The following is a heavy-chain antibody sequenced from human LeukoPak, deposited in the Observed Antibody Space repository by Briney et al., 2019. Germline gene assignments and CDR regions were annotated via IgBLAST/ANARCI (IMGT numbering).Heavy chain of an antibody. D-gene: IGHD3-16*01. CDR1: GYTFTDYY. CDR2: INADSGGS. CDR3: ATWGQGGSFHI. J-gene: IGHJ3*02. Sequence: GASVKVSCKASGYTFTDYYIHWVRQAPGQGLEWMGWINADSGGSKIAQKFQGRVNLTRETSIHTAYMELTKLAGDDTAAYYCATWGQGGSFHIWGQGTLVSVSS. V-gene: IGHV1-2*02.